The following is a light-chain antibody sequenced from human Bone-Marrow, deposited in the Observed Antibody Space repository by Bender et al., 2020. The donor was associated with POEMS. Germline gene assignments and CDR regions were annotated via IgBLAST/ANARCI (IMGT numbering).Light chain of an antibody. Sequence: QSALTQPASVSGSPGQSITISCTGTSSDVGGYNYVSWYQQHPGKAPKLMIYEVSNRPSGVPDRFSGSKSGNTASLTVSGLQAEDEADYYCNSYTSTKTYVFGTGTKVTVL. CDR1: SSDVGGYNY. J-gene: IGLJ1*01. CDR3: NSYTSTKTYV. CDR2: EVS. V-gene: IGLV2-14*01.